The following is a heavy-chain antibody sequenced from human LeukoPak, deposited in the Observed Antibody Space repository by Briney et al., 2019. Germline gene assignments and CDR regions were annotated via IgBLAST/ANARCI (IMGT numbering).Heavy chain of an antibody. CDR3: ARSGEVGDSSGYYYNY. V-gene: IGHV3-23*01. CDR1: GFTFSSYA. CDR2: ISGSGGST. Sequence: GGSLRLSCAASGFTFSSYAMSWVRQAPGKGLEWVSAISGSGGSTYYADSVKGRFTISRDNSKNTLYLQMNSLRAEDTAVYYCARSGEVGDSSGYYYNYWGQGTLVTVSS. D-gene: IGHD3-22*01. J-gene: IGHJ4*02.